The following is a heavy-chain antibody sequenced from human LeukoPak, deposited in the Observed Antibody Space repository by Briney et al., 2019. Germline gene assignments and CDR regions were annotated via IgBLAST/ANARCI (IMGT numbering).Heavy chain of an antibody. CDR3: AIYSYGLYYFDY. CDR2: INPNSGGT. J-gene: IGHJ4*02. D-gene: IGHD5-18*01. V-gene: IGHV1-2*02. Sequence: ASVKVSCKASGYTFNGYYKHWVRQAPGQGLEWMGWINPNSGGTNYAQKFQGRVTMTRDTSISTAYMELSSLRSEDTAVYYCAIYSYGLYYFDYWGQGTLVTVSS. CDR1: GYTFNGYY.